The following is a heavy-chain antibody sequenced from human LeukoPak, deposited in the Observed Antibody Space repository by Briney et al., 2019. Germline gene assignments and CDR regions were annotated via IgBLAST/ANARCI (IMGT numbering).Heavy chain of an antibody. V-gene: IGHV3-20*04. J-gene: IGHJ4*02. Sequence: GGSLRLSCAASGFNFKDYGMTWVRQAPGKGLERVSGLNWNGANTGYADSVKGRFTISRDNAKSSLYLQMDSLRAEDTALYYCARDCGGDGYFDYWGQGTLVTVSS. D-gene: IGHD2-21*02. CDR1: GFNFKDYG. CDR3: ARDCGGDGYFDY. CDR2: LNWNGANT.